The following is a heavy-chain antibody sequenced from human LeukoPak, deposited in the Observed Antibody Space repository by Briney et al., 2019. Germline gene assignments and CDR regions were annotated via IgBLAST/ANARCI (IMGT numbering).Heavy chain of an antibody. CDR1: GYTFTSYG. CDR3: ATVDYDFWRFDY. J-gene: IGHJ4*02. D-gene: IGHD3-3*01. Sequence: GASVKVSCKASGYTFTSYGISWVRQAPGQGLEWMGWISAYNGNTNYAQKLQGRVTMATDTSTSTAYMELRSLRSDDTAVYYCATVDYDFWRFDYWGQGTLVTASS. CDR2: ISAYNGNT. V-gene: IGHV1-18*01.